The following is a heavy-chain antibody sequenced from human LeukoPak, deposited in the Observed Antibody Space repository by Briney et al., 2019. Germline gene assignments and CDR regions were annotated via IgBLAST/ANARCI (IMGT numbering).Heavy chain of an antibody. J-gene: IGHJ2*01. CDR1: GFTFSSYA. D-gene: IGHD2/OR15-2a*01. V-gene: IGHV3-23*01. CDR2: MRGSGGDT. CDR3: AKEGFSYWYFDL. Sequence: GGSLRPSCATSGFTFSSYAMTWVRQAPGNGLEWVSAMRGSGGDTNYADSVKGRFTISRDDSKSTLYLQMNSLRAEDTAVYYCAKEGFSYWYFDLWGRGTLVTVSS.